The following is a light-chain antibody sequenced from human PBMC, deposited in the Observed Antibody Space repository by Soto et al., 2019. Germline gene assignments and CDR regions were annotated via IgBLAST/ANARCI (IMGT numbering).Light chain of an antibody. J-gene: IGKJ4*01. CDR2: GAS. CDR1: HSVDSN. CDR3: QQYDKWPLT. Sequence: EIVMTQSPGTLSVSTGQGATLSCRASHSVDSNLAWYQQKPGQAPRLLIYGASTRPTGIPDRFSGSGSGTEFTLTISSLQSEDFAVYYCQQYDKWPLTLGGGTKVDIK. V-gene: IGKV3D-15*01.